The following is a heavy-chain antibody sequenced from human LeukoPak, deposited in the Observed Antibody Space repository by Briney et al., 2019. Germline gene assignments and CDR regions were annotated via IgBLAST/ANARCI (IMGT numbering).Heavy chain of an antibody. V-gene: IGHV3-23*01. Sequence: PGGSLRLSCAASGFTFSSYAMSWVRQAPGKGLEWISAISGSGGSTYYADSVKGRSTIARDNSKNTLYLQMNSLRAEDTAVYYCAKEGGVGRNWFDPWGQGTLVTVSS. CDR2: ISGSGGST. CDR3: AKEGGVGRNWFDP. D-gene: IGHD2-2*01. CDR1: GFTFSSYA. J-gene: IGHJ5*02.